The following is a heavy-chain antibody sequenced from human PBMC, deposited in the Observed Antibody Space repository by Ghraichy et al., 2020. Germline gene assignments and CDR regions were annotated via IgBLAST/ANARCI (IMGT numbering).Heavy chain of an antibody. V-gene: IGHV1-69*13. CDR2: IIPIFGTA. J-gene: IGHJ2*01. CDR1: GGTFSSYA. D-gene: IGHD4-17*01. CDR3: ARDGTDDYGDYRPVDSWYFDL. Sequence: SVKVSCKASGGTFSSYAISWVRQAPGQGLEWMGGIIPIFGTANYAQKFQGRVTITADESTSTAYMELSSLRSEDTAVYYCARDGTDDYGDYRPVDSWYFDLWGRGTLVTVSS.